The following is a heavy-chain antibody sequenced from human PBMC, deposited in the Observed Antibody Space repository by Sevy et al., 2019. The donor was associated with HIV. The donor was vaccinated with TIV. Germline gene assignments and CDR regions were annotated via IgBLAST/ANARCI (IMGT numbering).Heavy chain of an antibody. D-gene: IGHD2-15*01. CDR3: ARATYCTGGTCPGSLFDP. Sequence: SETLSLTCTVSGGSINNYYWSWIRQPPGKGLEWIGYIYYSGPTNYNPSLKSRVTISVDTSKNQFSLKLSSVTAADTAVYYCARATYCTGGTCPGSLFDPWGQGTLVTVSS. CDR1: GGSINNYY. CDR2: IYYSGPT. J-gene: IGHJ5*02. V-gene: IGHV4-59*01.